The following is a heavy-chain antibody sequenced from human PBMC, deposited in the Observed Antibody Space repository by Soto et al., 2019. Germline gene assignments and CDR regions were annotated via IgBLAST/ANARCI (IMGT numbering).Heavy chain of an antibody. J-gene: IGHJ4*02. Sequence: QVQLVQSGAEVKKPGSSVKVSCKASGGTFSSYSINWVRQAPGQGLEWMGEIIPIFGTANYAQKFQGRVTITADESTSTAYMELSSLRSEDMAVYYCARDGGRNSGGIDYWGQGPLVTVSS. V-gene: IGHV1-69*01. D-gene: IGHD1-26*01. CDR2: IIPIFGTA. CDR1: GGTFSSYS. CDR3: ARDGGRNSGGIDY.